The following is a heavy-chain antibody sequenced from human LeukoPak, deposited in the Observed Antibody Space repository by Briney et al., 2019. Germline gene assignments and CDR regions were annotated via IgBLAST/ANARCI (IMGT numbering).Heavy chain of an antibody. J-gene: IGHJ4*02. V-gene: IGHV1-18*01. CDR1: GYTFTSYG. CDR3: AGVVHSSGWYSPPDY. D-gene: IGHD6-19*01. CDR2: ISAYNGNT. Sequence: ASVKVSCKASGYTFTSYGISWVRQAPGQGLEWMGWISAYNGNTNYAQKLQGRVTMTTDTSTSTAYMELRSLRSDDTAVYYCAGVVHSSGWYSPPDYWGQGTLVTVSS.